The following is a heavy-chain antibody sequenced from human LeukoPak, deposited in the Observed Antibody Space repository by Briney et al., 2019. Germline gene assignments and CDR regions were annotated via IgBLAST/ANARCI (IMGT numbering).Heavy chain of an antibody. D-gene: IGHD2-15*01. V-gene: IGHV4-59*08. J-gene: IGHJ4*02. Sequence: PSETLSLTCTVSGGSISSYYWSWIRQTPGKGLEWIGYVSSDGTTNYTPSLRSRLMMSVDTAKNDISLILTSVTAADTAVYYCARLDCLVEGCYNHWGRGTLVTVSS. CDR2: VSSDGTT. CDR1: GGSISSYY. CDR3: ARLDCLVEGCYNH.